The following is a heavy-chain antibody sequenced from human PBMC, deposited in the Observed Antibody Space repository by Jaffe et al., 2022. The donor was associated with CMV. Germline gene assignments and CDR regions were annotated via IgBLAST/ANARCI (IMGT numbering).Heavy chain of an antibody. CDR2: VDPTDSYT. J-gene: IGHJ3*02. CDR3: ARHPGPVVKVYAETFDI. D-gene: IGHD2-8*01. Sequence: EVQLVQSGAEVKKPGESLTISCQGSGYSFTSYWISWVRQMPGKGLEWMGRVDPTDSYTNYSPSFQGHVTISTDKSIRTAYLQWSSLRASDTAMYYCARHPGPVVKVYAETFDIWGQGTMVTVSS. V-gene: IGHV5-10-1*03. CDR1: GYSFTSYW.